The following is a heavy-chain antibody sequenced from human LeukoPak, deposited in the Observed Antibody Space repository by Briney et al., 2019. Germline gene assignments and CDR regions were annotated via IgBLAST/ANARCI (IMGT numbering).Heavy chain of an antibody. CDR2: INHRGST. D-gene: IGHD1-26*01. CDR1: GESFSGYY. CDR3: ARGQFWRGSEIRV. Sequence: PSETLSLTCRVDGESFSGYYWIWIRQPPGKGLEWIGEINHRGSTNYNPSLKSRVTLSVDTSNRQFSLNVTSMTAAATAMYYCARGQFWRGSEIRVWGQGTLVTVSS. V-gene: IGHV4-34*01. J-gene: IGHJ4*02.